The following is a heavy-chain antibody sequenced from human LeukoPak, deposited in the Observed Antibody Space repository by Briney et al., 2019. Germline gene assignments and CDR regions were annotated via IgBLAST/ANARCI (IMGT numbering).Heavy chain of an antibody. J-gene: IGHJ6*03. CDR2: INHSGST. CDR1: GGSFSGYY. V-gene: IGHV4-34*01. CDR3: ARGRGIAVPRYYYYMDV. Sequence: RTSEALSLTCAVYGGSFSGYYWSWIRQPPGKGLEWIGEINHSGSTNYNPSLKSRVTISVDTSKNQFSLKLSSVTAADTAVYYCARGRGIAVPRYYYYMDVWGKGTTVTVSS. D-gene: IGHD6-19*01.